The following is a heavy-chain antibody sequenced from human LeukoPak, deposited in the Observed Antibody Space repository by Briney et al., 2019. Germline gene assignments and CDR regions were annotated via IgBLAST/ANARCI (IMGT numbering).Heavy chain of an antibody. CDR3: ARLDSSSWSLYFDY. D-gene: IGHD6-13*01. V-gene: IGHV4-39*01. J-gene: IGHJ4*02. CDR2: IYYSGST. Sequence: SETLSLTCTVSGGSISSSSYYWGWIRQPPGKGLERIGSIYYSGSTYYNPSLKSRVTISVDTSKNQFSLKLSSVTAADTAVYYCARLDSSSWSLYFDYWGQGTLVTVSS. CDR1: GGSISSSSYY.